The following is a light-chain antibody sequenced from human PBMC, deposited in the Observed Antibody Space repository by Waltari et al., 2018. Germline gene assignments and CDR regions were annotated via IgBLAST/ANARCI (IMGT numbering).Light chain of an antibody. J-gene: IGKJ2*02. CDR3: QQYEGLPRT. Sequence: DIQMTQSPSSLSASVGDRVTITCQASQHIYNYLNWYQQKPGKDPKPLIYAASNLQTGGPSRFSGGGTWTDFTFVISNLKPEDIATYYCQQYEGLPRTFGQGTKLE. CDR2: AAS. CDR1: QHIYNY. V-gene: IGKV1-33*01.